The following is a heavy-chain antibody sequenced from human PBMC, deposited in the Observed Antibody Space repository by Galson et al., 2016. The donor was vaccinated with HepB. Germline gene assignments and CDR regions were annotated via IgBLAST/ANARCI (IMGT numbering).Heavy chain of an antibody. CDR3: ARERGEDCASRNCYRVLDP. CDR1: GDSISSAGYS. J-gene: IGHJ5*02. D-gene: IGHD2-2*01. Sequence: TLSLTCGVSGDSISSAGYSWTWIRQPPGKGLEWMGNIHHSGRTYHNPSLKSRVTLSLDRSNNQFSLKLSSVTAAVTAVYFCARERGEDCASRNCYRVLDPWGQGTLVTVSS. CDR2: IHHSGRT. V-gene: IGHV4-30-2*01.